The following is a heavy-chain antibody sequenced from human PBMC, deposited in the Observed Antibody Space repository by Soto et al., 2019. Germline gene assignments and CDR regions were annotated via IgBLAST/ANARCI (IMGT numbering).Heavy chain of an antibody. J-gene: IGHJ6*02. Sequence: ASVKVSCKASGYTFTSYYMHWVRQAPGQGLEWMGIINPSGGSTSYAQKFQGRVTMTRDTSTSTVYMELSSLRSEDTAVYYCAREVYSSGWYVNGTENYYYYGMDVWGQGTTVTVSS. D-gene: IGHD6-19*01. CDR2: INPSGGST. CDR3: AREVYSSGWYVNGTENYYYYGMDV. V-gene: IGHV1-46*01. CDR1: GYTFTSYY.